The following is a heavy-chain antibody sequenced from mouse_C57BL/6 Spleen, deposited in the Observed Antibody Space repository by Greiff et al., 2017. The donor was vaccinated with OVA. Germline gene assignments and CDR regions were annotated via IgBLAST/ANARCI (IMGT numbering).Heavy chain of an antibody. CDR3: ARSFNGYGGYYFDY. D-gene: IGHD1-1*01. J-gene: IGHJ2*01. Sequence: QLQQPGAELVRPGTSVKLSCKASGYTFTSYWMHWVKQRPGQGLEWIGVIDPSDSYTNYNQKFKGKATLTVDTSSSTAYMQLSSLTSEDSAVYYCARSFNGYGGYYFDYWGQGTTLTVSS. CDR1: GYTFTSYW. V-gene: IGHV1-59*01. CDR2: IDPSDSYT.